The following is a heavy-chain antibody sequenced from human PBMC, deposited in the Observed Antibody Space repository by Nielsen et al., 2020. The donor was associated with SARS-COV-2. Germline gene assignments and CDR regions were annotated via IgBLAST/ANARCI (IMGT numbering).Heavy chain of an antibody. Sequence: ASVKVSCKVSGYTLTELSMHWVRQAPGKGLEWMGGFDPEDGETIYAQKFQGRVTITADESTSTAYMELSSLRSEDTAVYYCARGGWPNWYFDLWGRGTLVTVSS. CDR1: GYTLTELS. CDR2: FDPEDGET. V-gene: IGHV1-24*01. J-gene: IGHJ2*01. D-gene: IGHD6-19*01. CDR3: ARGGWPNWYFDL.